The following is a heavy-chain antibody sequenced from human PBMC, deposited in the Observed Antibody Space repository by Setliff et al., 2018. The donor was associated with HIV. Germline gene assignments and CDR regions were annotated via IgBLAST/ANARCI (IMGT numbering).Heavy chain of an antibody. CDR3: ARGVGSNPNWFDP. CDR2: IDDSGNT. D-gene: IGHD1-26*01. J-gene: IGHJ5*02. CDR1: GGSIGSGGYS. V-gene: IGHV4-61*08. Sequence: SETLSLTCAVSGGSIGSGGYSWTWIRQPPGKGLEWIAWIDDSGNTNYNPSLKSRVTISVDTSKNQFSLKLSSVTAADTAVYYCARGVGSNPNWFDPWGQGTLVTVSS.